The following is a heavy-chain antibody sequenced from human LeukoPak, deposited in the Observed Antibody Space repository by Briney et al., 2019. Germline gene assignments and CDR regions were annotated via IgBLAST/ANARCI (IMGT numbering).Heavy chain of an antibody. D-gene: IGHD3-22*01. CDR2: IYYSGST. V-gene: IGHV4-59*08. J-gene: IGHJ3*02. CDR1: GGSISSYY. CDR3: ARGPYSYDSPGAFDI. Sequence: PSETLSLTCTVSGGSISSYYWSWIRQPPGKGLEWIGYIYYSGSTNYNPSLKSRVTISVDTSKNQFSLKLSSVTAADTAVYFCARGPYSYDSPGAFDIWGQGTMVTVSS.